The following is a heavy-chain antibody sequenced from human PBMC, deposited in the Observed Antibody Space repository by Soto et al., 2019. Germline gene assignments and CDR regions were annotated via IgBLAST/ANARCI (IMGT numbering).Heavy chain of an antibody. J-gene: IGHJ4*02. D-gene: IGHD2-8*02. Sequence: QVQLQQWGAGLLKPSETLSLTCAVYGGSFSGYYWTWIRQPPGTGLEWIGEINHSGSTNYNPSIKSRVTISVATSTNQFSLKLTSVTAADTVVYYCARDKITGLLEYWGQGTLVTVSS. CDR2: INHSGST. CDR3: ARDKITGLLEY. V-gene: IGHV4-34*01. CDR1: GGSFSGYY.